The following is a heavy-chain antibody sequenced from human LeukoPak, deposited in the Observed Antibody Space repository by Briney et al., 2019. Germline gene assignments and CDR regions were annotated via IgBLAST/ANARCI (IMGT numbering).Heavy chain of an antibody. J-gene: IGHJ3*02. CDR3: ARNLWFGESSDAFDM. CDR2: INPDSGDT. CDR1: GYTFTGYY. Sequence: ASVKVSCKASGYTFTGYYIHWVRQAPGQGLEWMGWINPDSGDTAYAQNFQGRVTLTRDTSISTAYMDMSSLRSDDTAVYYCARNLWFGESSDAFDMWGQGTMVTVSS. D-gene: IGHD3-10*01. V-gene: IGHV1-2*02.